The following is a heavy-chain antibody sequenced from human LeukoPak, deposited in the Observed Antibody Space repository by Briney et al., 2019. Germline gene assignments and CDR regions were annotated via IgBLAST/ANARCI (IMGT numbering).Heavy chain of an antibody. CDR1: GGSISSGGYS. D-gene: IGHD3-9*01. J-gene: IGHJ3*02. V-gene: IGHV4-30-2*01. CDR3: ASTNYDMAI. Sequence: SQTLSLTCAVSGGSISSGGYSLSWIRQPPGKGLEWIGYIYHSGSTYYNPSLKSRVTISVDRSKNQFSLKLSSVTAADTAVYYCASTNYDMAIWGQGTMVTVSS. CDR2: IYHSGST.